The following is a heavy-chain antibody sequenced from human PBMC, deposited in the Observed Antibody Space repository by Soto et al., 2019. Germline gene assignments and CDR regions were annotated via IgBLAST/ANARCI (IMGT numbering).Heavy chain of an antibody. Sequence: QLHLVQSGAEVKKPGASVKVSCKASGYTFISYGINWVRQAPGQGLEWVGWISPYNGDATHAQKFQGRVTMTTDTSTSTAYMELRSLRSDDTAIYFCARGSSVSLGPLGNWFDPWGQGTLVTVSS. J-gene: IGHJ5*02. V-gene: IGHV1-18*01. CDR3: ARGSSVSLGPLGNWFDP. D-gene: IGHD1-20*01. CDR1: GYTFISYG. CDR2: ISPYNGDA.